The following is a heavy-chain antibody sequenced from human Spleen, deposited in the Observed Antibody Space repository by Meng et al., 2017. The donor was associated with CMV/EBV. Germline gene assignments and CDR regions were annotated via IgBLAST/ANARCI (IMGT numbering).Heavy chain of an antibody. CDR3: ARIERRRILKYCGSDCSATDY. Sequence: SNMWAGGGEGPRKGLEWIGEIYHSGSTNNGPSLKSRVTISVDKFKNQSSLKLGSVTAADTAVYYCARIERRRILKYCGSDCSATDYWGQGTLVTVSS. J-gene: IGHJ4*02. CDR2: IYHSGST. CDR1: SNM. V-gene: IGHV4-4*02. D-gene: IGHD2-21*02.